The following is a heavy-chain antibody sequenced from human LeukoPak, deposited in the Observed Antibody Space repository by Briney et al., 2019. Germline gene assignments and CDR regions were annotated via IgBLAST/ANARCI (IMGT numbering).Heavy chain of an antibody. CDR1: GGSISSYY. V-gene: IGHV4-4*07. J-gene: IGHJ4*02. CDR3: ARDQGYDSSGYYVGYYFDY. D-gene: IGHD3-22*01. Sequence: SETLSLTCTVSGGSISSYYWSWIRQPAGKGLEWIGRIYTSGSTNYNPSLKSRVTMSVDTSKNQFSLKLSSVTAADTAVYYCARDQGYDSSGYYVGYYFDYWGQRTRVTVSS. CDR2: IYTSGST.